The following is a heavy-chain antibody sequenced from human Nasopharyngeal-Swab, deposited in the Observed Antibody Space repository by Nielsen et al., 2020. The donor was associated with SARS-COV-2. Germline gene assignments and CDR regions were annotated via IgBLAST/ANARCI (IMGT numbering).Heavy chain of an antibody. CDR1: GFTVGNNY. V-gene: IGHV3-53*01. Sequence: GESLKISCAASGFTVGNNYMTWVRQAPGKGLQWVSVIYSGGSTYYADSVKGRFTISRDNSKNTLYLQMNSLRAEDTAVYYCAKKLENILRYFDWLLDAFDIWGQGTMVTVSS. D-gene: IGHD3-9*01. CDR3: AKKLENILRYFDWLLDAFDI. J-gene: IGHJ3*02. CDR2: IYSGGST.